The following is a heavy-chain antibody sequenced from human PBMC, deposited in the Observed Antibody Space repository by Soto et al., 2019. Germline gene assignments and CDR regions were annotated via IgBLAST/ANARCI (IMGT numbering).Heavy chain of an antibody. Sequence: QVQLQQWGAGLLKPSETLSLTCAVYGGSFSGYYWSWVRQPPGKGLEWIGEIERGGSTNYNPSLKSRLTISVDTSKNQFSLKVNSVTAADTAVYYCARGYGSGSYWAYWGQGTLVTVSS. CDR2: IERGGST. CDR1: GGSFSGYY. CDR3: ARGYGSGSYWAY. J-gene: IGHJ4*02. V-gene: IGHV4-34*02. D-gene: IGHD3-10*01.